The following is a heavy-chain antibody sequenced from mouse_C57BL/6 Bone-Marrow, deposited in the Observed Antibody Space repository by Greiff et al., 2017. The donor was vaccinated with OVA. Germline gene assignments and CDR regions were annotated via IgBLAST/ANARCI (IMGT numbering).Heavy chain of an antibody. V-gene: IGHV1-52*01. CDR2: IDPSDSET. CDR3: ARLVTTTGFAY. CDR1: GYTFTSYW. J-gene: IGHJ3*01. D-gene: IGHD2-2*01. Sequence: VQLQQPGAELVRPGSSVKLSCKASGYTFTSYWMHWVKQRPIQGLEWIGNIDPSDSETHYNQKFKDKATLTVDKSSSTAYMQLSSLTSEDSAVYYCARLVTTTGFAYWGQGTLVTVSA.